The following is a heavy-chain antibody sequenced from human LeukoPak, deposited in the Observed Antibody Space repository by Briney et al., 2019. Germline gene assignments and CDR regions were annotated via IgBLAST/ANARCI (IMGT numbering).Heavy chain of an antibody. CDR3: ASILRSSSGYYFDY. J-gene: IGHJ4*02. V-gene: IGHV3-64*04. Sequence: GGSLRLSCSASGFTFSNFVMHWVRQAPGKGLEYVAIINDNGYNTDYAGSVKGRFTVARDNSKNTLYLQMNGLRAEDTAVYYCASILRSSSGYYFDYWGQGTLVTVSS. CDR2: INDNGYNT. CDR1: GFTFSNFV. D-gene: IGHD3-10*01.